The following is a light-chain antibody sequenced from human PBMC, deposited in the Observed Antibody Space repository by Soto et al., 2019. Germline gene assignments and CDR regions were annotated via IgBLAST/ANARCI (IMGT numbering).Light chain of an antibody. CDR1: SGHSSYA. CDR3: QTWGV. V-gene: IGLV4-69*01. Sequence: QPVLTQSPSASASLGASVKLTCTLSSGHSSYAIAWHQQQPEKGPRYLMRLNSDGSHSKGDGIPDRFSGSSSGAERYLTISSLQSEDEADYYCQTWGVFGGGTKVTVL. CDR2: LNSDGSH. J-gene: IGLJ3*02.